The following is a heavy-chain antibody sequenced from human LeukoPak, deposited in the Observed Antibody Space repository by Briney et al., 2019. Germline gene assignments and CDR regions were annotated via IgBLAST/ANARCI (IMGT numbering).Heavy chain of an antibody. CDR3: AREDYYDSSGHKGGYYYYYMDV. CDR1: GFTFSSYS. V-gene: IGHV3-21*01. J-gene: IGHJ6*03. D-gene: IGHD3-22*01. Sequence: GGSLRLSCAASGFTFSSYSMNWVRQAPGKGLEWVSSISSSSSYIYYADSVKGRFTISRDNSKNTLYLQMNSLRAEDTAVYYCAREDYYDSSGHKGGYYYYYMDVWGKGTTVTVSS. CDR2: ISSSSSYI.